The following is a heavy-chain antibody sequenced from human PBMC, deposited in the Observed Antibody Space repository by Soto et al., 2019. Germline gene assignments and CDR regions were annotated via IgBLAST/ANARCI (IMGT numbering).Heavy chain of an antibody. J-gene: IGHJ4*02. CDR2: INHSGST. V-gene: IGHV4-34*01. CDR3: ARDAGRIVVVTAINYFDY. Sequence: SETLSLTCAVYGGSFSGYYWSWIRQPPGKGLEWIGEINHSGSTNYNPSLKSRVTISVDTSKNQFSLKLSSVTAADTAVYYCARDAGRIVVVTAINYFDYWGQGTLVTVSS. CDR1: GGSFSGYY. D-gene: IGHD2-21*02.